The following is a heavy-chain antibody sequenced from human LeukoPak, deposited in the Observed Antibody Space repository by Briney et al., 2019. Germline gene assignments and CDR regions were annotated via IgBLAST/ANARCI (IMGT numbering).Heavy chain of an antibody. D-gene: IGHD6-19*01. CDR3: ASRGSSGWYQGGFDF. J-gene: IGHJ4*02. V-gene: IGHV3-66*01. CDR2: IYSRGGGGST. CDR1: GFTVSTNY. Sequence: GGSLRLSCAASGFTVSTNYMSWVRQAPGKGLEWVSVIYSRGGGGSTYYADSVKGRFTISRDNSKNTLYLQMNSLRAEDTAVYYCASRGSSGWYQGGFDFWGQGTLVTVSS.